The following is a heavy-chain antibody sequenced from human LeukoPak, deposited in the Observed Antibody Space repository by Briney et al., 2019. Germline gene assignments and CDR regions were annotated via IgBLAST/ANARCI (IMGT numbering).Heavy chain of an antibody. CDR3: ARGPCGGDCYWVDY. CDR2: ISAYNGNT. J-gene: IGHJ4*02. V-gene: IGHV1-18*01. Sequence: ASVKVSCKASGYTFTSYGISWVRQAPGQGLEWMGWISAYNGNTNYAQKFQGGVAMTTDTSTSTAYMEVRSLRSDDTAVYYCARGPCGGDCYWVDYWGQGTLVTVSS. D-gene: IGHD2-21*01. CDR1: GYTFTSYG.